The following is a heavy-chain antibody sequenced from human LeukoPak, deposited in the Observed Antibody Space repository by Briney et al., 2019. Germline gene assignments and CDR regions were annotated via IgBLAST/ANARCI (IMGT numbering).Heavy chain of an antibody. CDR1: GYSFASFG. D-gene: IGHD3-10*01. V-gene: IGHV1-18*01. Sequence: ASVKVSCKASGYSFASFGINWVRQAPGQGLEWMGWISAYNGDTNYAQNLQGRVTMTTDTSTSTAYMDLRSLTSDDTAVYYCAKGGYYGSGSFPDYWGQGTLVTVSS. CDR2: ISAYNGDT. J-gene: IGHJ4*02. CDR3: AKGGYYGSGSFPDY.